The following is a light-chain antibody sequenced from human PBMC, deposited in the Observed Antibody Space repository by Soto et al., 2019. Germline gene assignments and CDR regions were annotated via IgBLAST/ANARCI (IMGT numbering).Light chain of an antibody. V-gene: IGLV2-23*02. CDR3: CSYAGSSTFV. Sequence: QSVLTQPASVSGSPGQSITISCTGTSSDVGTYNLVSWYQHHPGKAPKLMIYEDNKRPSGVSNRFSGSKSANTASLTISGLQAEDEADYYCCSYAGSSTFVFGGGTKLTVL. CDR2: EDN. CDR1: SSDVGTYNL. J-gene: IGLJ2*01.